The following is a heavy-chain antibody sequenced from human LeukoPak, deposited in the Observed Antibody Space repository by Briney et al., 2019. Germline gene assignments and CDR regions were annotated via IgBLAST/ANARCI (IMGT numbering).Heavy chain of an antibody. V-gene: IGHV3-48*03. CDR2: ISISGSTI. Sequence: GGSLRLSCAASGFTFSSYEMNWVRQAPGKGRDGVSYISISGSTIYYADSVKGRFTISRDNAKNPLYLQMNSLRAEDTAAYYCARAVVVGATVDYWGQGTLVTVSS. D-gene: IGHD1-26*01. CDR1: GFTFSSYE. CDR3: ARAVVVGATVDY. J-gene: IGHJ4*02.